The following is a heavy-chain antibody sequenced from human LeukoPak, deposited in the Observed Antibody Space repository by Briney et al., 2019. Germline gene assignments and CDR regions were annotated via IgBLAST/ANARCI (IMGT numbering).Heavy chain of an antibody. CDR1: GGSISRYY. CDR3: ARVSWFPGTSYYYMDV. J-gene: IGHJ6*03. D-gene: IGHD1-1*01. CDR2: IYYSGTT. Sequence: SETLSLTCTVSGGSISRYYWSWIRPPPGKGLDYIGYIYYSGTTNYNPSLKSRVTISLDTSKNQFSLKLTSVTAADTAVYYCARVSWFPGTSYYYMDVWGKGTTVTVSS. V-gene: IGHV4-59*01.